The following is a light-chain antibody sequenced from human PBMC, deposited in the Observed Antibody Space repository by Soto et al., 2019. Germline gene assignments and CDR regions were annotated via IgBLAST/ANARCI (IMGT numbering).Light chain of an antibody. Sequence: EIVMTQSPATLSVSPGERVTLSCRASQSIRSNLAWYQQQPGQTPRLLIYGASTRATDIPARFSGSGSGTEFTLTVSSLQSEEFAVYYCQQYNSWPLTFSGGTKVEIK. CDR1: QSIRSN. CDR2: GAS. CDR3: QQYNSWPLT. V-gene: IGKV3D-15*01. J-gene: IGKJ4*01.